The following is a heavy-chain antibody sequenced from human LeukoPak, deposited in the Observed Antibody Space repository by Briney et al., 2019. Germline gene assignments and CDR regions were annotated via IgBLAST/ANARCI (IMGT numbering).Heavy chain of an antibody. D-gene: IGHD1-20*01. J-gene: IGHJ6*02. Sequence: PGGSLRLSCAASGFTVSSNYMSWVRQAPGKGLEWVSVIYSGGSTYYADSVKGRFTISRDNSKNTLYLQMNSLRAEDTAVYYCARDNHNWNDVGYYYYGMDVWGQGTTVTVSS. CDR1: GFTVSSNY. CDR2: IYSGGST. V-gene: IGHV3-53*01. CDR3: ARDNHNWNDVGYYYYGMDV.